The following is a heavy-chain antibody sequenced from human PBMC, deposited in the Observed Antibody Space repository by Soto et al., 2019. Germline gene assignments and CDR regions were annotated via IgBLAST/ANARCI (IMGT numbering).Heavy chain of an antibody. V-gene: IGHV3-30*03. J-gene: IGHJ4*02. CDR3: ARDLNSSGWSPFDY. CDR1: GFTFSSYG. Sequence: QVQLVESGGGVVQPGRSLRLSCAASGFTFSSYGMHWVRQAPGKGLEWVAVISYDGSNKYYADSVKGRFTISRDNSKNTLYLQMNSLRAEDTAVYYCARDLNSSGWSPFDYWGQGTLVTVSS. D-gene: IGHD6-19*01. CDR2: ISYDGSNK.